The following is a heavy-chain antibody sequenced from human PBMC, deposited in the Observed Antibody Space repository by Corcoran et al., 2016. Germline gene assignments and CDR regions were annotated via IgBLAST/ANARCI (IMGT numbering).Heavy chain of an antibody. V-gene: IGHV3-30*18. CDR1: GFTFSSYG. D-gene: IGHD6-13*01. CDR2: ISYDGSNK. Sequence: QVQLVESGGGVVQPGRSLRLSCAASGFTFSSYGMHWVRQAPGKGLEWVAVISYDGSNKYYADSVKGRFTISRDNSKNTLYLQMNSLRAEDTDVYYCAKEVAAAASYYYYGMDVWGQGTTVTVSS. J-gene: IGHJ6*02. CDR3: AKEVAAAASYYYYGMDV.